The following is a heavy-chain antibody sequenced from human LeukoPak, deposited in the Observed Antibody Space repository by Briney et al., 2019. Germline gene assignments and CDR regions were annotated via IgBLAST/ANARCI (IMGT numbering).Heavy chain of an antibody. J-gene: IGHJ4*02. CDR2: IYYSGST. D-gene: IGHD4/OR15-4a*01. CDR1: GGSVSSGSYY. CDR3: ARGQNDYGGMVFDY. Sequence: SETLSLTCTVSGGSVSSGSYYWSWIRQPPGKGLEWIGYIYYSGSTNYNPSLKSRVTISVDTSKNQFSLKLSSVTAADTAVYYCARGQNDYGGMVFDYWGQGILVTVSS. V-gene: IGHV4-61*01.